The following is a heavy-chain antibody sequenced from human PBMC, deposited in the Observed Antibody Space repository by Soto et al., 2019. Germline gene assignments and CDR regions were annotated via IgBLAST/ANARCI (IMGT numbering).Heavy chain of an antibody. V-gene: IGHV3-66*01. CDR3: ATRMTTAPY. Sequence: EVRLVQSGGGLVQPGGPLGLSCAPSLFIATANYMSWARQAPGKGLEWVSLIYSGGGTDYAESVKGRFTISRDNSKNTLYLQMNSLKAEDTGIYYCATRMTTAPYWGQGTVVTVSS. D-gene: IGHD4-17*01. CDR1: LFIATANY. CDR2: IYSGGGT. J-gene: IGHJ4*02.